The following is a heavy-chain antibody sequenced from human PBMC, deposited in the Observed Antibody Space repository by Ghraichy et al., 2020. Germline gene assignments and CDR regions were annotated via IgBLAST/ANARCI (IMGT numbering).Heavy chain of an antibody. CDR3: ARGVGSSGWYPHNWFDP. Sequence: SVKVSCKASGGTFSSYAISWVRQAPGQGLEWMGGIIPIFGIVNYAQKFQGRVTITADKSTSTAYMELSSLRSEDTAVYYCARGVGSSGWYPHNWFDPWGQGTLVTVSS. D-gene: IGHD6-19*01. J-gene: IGHJ5*02. CDR2: IIPIFGIV. CDR1: GGTFSSYA. V-gene: IGHV1-69*10.